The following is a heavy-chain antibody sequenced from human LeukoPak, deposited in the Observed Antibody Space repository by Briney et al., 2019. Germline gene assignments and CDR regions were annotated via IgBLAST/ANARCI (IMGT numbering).Heavy chain of an antibody. CDR2: ISGSGGST. CDR3: AKDHRWYYDFWSGEIDY. CDR1: GFTFSSYA. J-gene: IGHJ4*02. D-gene: IGHD3-3*01. Sequence: GGSLRLSCAASGFTFSSYAMSWVRQAPGKGLEWVSAISGSGGSTYYADSVKGRFTISRDNSKNTLYLQMNSLRAEDTAVYYCAKDHRWYYDFWSGEIDYWGQGTLVTVSS. V-gene: IGHV3-23*01.